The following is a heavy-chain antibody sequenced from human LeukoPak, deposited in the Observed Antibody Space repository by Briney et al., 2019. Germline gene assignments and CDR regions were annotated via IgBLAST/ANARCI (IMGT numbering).Heavy chain of an antibody. CDR2: IYYSGST. CDR3: ARYRALWGSSGYHYDYYFDY. Sequence: PSETLSLTCTVSGGSISSGGYYWSWIRQHPGKGLEWIGYIYYSGSTYHNPSLKSRVTISVDTSKNQFSLKLRSVTAADTAVYYCARYRALWGSSGYHYDYYFDYWGQGTLVTVSS. V-gene: IGHV4-31*03. CDR1: GGSISSGGYY. D-gene: IGHD3-22*01. J-gene: IGHJ4*02.